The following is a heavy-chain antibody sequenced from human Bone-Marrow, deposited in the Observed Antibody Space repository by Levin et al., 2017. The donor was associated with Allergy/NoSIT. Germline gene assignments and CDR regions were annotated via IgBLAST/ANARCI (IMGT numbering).Heavy chain of an antibody. Sequence: KISCKASGGSFSTSTIHWVRQAPGQGLEWMGRIMPILDVTNFAQKFQGRVTITADKSTSTAYMELSSLRSDDTAVYYCAGGGYFAFDYWGQGTLVTVSS. CDR1: GGSFSTST. V-gene: IGHV1-69*02. J-gene: IGHJ4*02. D-gene: IGHD2-15*01. CDR2: IMPILDVT. CDR3: AGGGYFAFDY.